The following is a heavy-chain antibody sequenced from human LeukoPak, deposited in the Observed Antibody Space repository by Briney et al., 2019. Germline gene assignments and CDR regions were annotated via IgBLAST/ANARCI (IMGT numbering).Heavy chain of an antibody. CDR1: GDSISSSNSY. J-gene: IGHJ5*02. V-gene: IGHV4-39*07. CDR3: ARGAQDQLRYFDWLASWNWFDP. Sequence: SETLSLTCTVSGDSISSSNSYWGWIRQPPGKGLEWIGSIYYSGNTYYNASLKSRVTISVDTSKNQFSLKLSSVTAADTAVYYCARGAQDQLRYFDWLASWNWFDPWGQGTLVTVSS. CDR2: IYYSGNT. D-gene: IGHD3-9*01.